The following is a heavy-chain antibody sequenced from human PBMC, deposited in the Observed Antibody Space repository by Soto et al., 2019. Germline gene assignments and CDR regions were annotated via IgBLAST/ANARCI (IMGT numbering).Heavy chain of an antibody. D-gene: IGHD6-6*01. CDR1: GFSFSNYY. J-gene: IGHJ1*01. Sequence: EVQLVESGGGLVKPGGSLRLSCAASGFSFSNYYLNWVRQAPGKGLEWVSSISGDSSYIYYTDSLKGRFTISRDTAKRSLFMQMNSLRAADTAVYYCAPYYRSASWYFQDWGQGHQVTVSS. V-gene: IGHV3-21*02. CDR3: APYYRSASWYFQD. CDR2: ISGDSSYI.